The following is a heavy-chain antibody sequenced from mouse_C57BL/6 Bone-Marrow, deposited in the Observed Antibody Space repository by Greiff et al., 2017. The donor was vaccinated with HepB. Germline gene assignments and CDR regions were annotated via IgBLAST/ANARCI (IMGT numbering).Heavy chain of an antibody. CDR3: ARVYDGYYEYFDV. CDR1: GYTFTDYY. D-gene: IGHD2-3*01. Sequence: QVQLQQSGPELVKPGASVKISCKASGYTFTDYYINWVKQRPGQGLEWIGWIFPGSGSTYYNEKFKGKATLTVDKSSSTAYMLLSGLTSEDSAVYFCARVYDGYYEYFDVWGTGTTVTVSS. J-gene: IGHJ1*03. V-gene: IGHV1-75*01. CDR2: IFPGSGST.